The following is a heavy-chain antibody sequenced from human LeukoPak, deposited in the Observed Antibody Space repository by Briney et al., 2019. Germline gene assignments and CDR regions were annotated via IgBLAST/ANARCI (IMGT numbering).Heavy chain of an antibody. CDR2: INTDGSRT. D-gene: IGHD3-16*02. J-gene: IGHJ4*02. V-gene: IGHV3-74*01. CDR3: ARGLGGSYPFDC. CDR1: GFTFSNYW. Sequence: GGSLRLSCAASGFTFSNYWMDWVRQAPGKGLVWVSRINTDGSRTTYADSVKGRFTISRYNAKNTLYLQMNSLRADDTAVYFCARGLGGSYPFDCWGQGALVTVSS.